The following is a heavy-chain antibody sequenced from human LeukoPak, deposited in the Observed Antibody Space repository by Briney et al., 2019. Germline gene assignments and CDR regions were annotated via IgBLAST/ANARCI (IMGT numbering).Heavy chain of an antibody. CDR3: ARDCGPADLSYGMDV. CDR2: IYYSGST. CDR1: GGSIRSSYYY. D-gene: IGHD2-2*01. V-gene: IGHV4-30-4*01. Sequence: SETLSLTCTVSGGSIRSSYYYWSWIRQPPGKGLEWIGYIYYSGSTYYNPSLKSRVTISVDTSKNQFSLKLSSVTAADTAVYYCARDCGPADLSYGMDVWGQGTTVTVSS. J-gene: IGHJ6*02.